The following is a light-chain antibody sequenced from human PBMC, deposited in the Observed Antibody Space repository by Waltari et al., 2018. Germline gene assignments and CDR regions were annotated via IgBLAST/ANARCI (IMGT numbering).Light chain of an antibody. CDR2: EGS. CDR1: SSDVGSYNL. Sequence: QSALTQPASVSGSPGQSVTISCTGSSSDVGSYNLVSWYQQYPGKPPKLILYEGSKGPSGGFSRFSGSRSGNTASLTISGLQTEDEADYHCCSYAGRNIYVFGTGTKVTVL. J-gene: IGLJ1*01. V-gene: IGLV2-23*01. CDR3: CSYAGRNIYV.